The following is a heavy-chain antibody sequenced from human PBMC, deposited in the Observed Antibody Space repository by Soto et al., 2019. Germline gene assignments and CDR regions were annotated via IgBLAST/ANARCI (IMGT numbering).Heavy chain of an antibody. D-gene: IGHD2-15*01. V-gene: IGHV1-18*01. CDR1: GYTFTSYG. CDR3: ARGRYCSGGSCYSGGVPPSDY. CDR2: ISAYNGNT. J-gene: IGHJ4*02. Sequence: ASVKVSCKASGYTFTSYGISWVRQAPGQGLEWMGWISAYNGNTNYAQKLQGRVTMTTDTSTSTAYMALRSLRSDDTAVYYCARGRYCSGGSCYSGGVPPSDYWGQGTLVTV.